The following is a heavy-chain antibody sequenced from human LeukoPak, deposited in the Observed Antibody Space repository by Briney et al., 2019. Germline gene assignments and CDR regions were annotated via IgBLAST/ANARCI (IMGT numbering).Heavy chain of an antibody. CDR1: GYTSTTYG. Sequence: ASVKVSCKASGYTSTTYGISWVRQAPGQGLEWMGWTYNSYTHYAQTLRDRLTMTTDTSTSTSYMELRSLRSDDTAVYYCARALDQGGSFDLYYFDSWGQGSLVTVSS. CDR2: TYNSYT. D-gene: IGHD3-9*01. J-gene: IGHJ4*02. CDR3: ARALDQGGSFDLYYFDS. V-gene: IGHV1-18*01.